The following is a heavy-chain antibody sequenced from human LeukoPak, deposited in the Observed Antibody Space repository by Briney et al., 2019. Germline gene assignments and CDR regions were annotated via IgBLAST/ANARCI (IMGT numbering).Heavy chain of an antibody. CDR2: IYSGGST. CDR1: GFTVSDNY. Sequence: PGGSLRLSCAASGFTVSDNYMSWVRQAPGKGLEWVSVIYSGGSTYYADSVKGRFSISRDNSKNTLYLQMKSLRAEDTAVYYCARAAGGGGNRFDYWGQGTLVTVSS. J-gene: IGHJ4*02. V-gene: IGHV3-53*01. D-gene: IGHD4-23*01. CDR3: ARAAGGGGNRFDY.